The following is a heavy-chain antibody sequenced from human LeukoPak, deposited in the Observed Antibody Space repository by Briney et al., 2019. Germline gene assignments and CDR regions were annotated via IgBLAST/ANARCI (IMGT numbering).Heavy chain of an antibody. D-gene: IGHD6-6*01. Sequence: GESLQISCKGSGYSFTSYWIGWVRQMPGKGLEWMGIIYPGDSDTRYSPSFQGQVTISADKSISTAYLQWSSLKASDTAMYYRARHIAARRVEAFDIWGQGTMVTVSS. CDR3: ARHIAARRVEAFDI. CDR1: GYSFTSYW. J-gene: IGHJ3*02. V-gene: IGHV5-51*01. CDR2: IYPGDSDT.